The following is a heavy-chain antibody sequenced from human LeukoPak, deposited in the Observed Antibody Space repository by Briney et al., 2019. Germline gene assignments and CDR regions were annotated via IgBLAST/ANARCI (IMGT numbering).Heavy chain of an antibody. Sequence: GESLKISCKGSGYSFTSYWIGWVRQMPGKGLVWMGIVYPGDSDTRYSPSFQGQVTISADKSISTAYLQWSSLKASDTAMYYCARAAAGRVDPIQTVDYWGQGTLVTVSS. D-gene: IGHD6-13*01. J-gene: IGHJ4*02. CDR1: GYSFTSYW. CDR3: ARAAAGRVDPIQTVDY. CDR2: VYPGDSDT. V-gene: IGHV5-51*01.